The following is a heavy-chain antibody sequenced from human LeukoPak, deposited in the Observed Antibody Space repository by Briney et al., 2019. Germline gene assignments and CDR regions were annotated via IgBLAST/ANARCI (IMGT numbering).Heavy chain of an antibody. Sequence: PSETLSLTCTVSGGSISSDSYYWTWIRQPAGKGLEWIGRIYNTGSTNHNPSLKSRVTISVDTSKNQFSLNLSSVTAADAAVYYCARQEIGLRSFDPWGQGTLVTVSS. CDR1: GGSISSDSYY. J-gene: IGHJ5*02. D-gene: IGHD3/OR15-3a*01. CDR2: IYNTGST. V-gene: IGHV4-61*02. CDR3: ARQEIGLRSFDP.